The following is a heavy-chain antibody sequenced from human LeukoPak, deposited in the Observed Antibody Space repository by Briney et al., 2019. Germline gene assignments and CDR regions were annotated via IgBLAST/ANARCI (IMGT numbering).Heavy chain of an antibody. CDR1: GYTFTNYG. CDR2: ISAYNGNT. J-gene: IGHJ4*02. Sequence: ASVKVSCKASGYTFTNYGISWVRQAPGQGLEWMGWISAYNGNTNYAQNLQGRVTMTTDTSTSTAYMEPRSLRSDDTAVYYCARDRHGDFLSDFWGQGTLVTVSS. V-gene: IGHV1-18*01. CDR3: ARDRHGDFLSDF. D-gene: IGHD4-17*01.